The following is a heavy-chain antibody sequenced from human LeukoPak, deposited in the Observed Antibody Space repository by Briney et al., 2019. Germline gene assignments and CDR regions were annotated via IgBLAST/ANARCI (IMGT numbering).Heavy chain of an antibody. J-gene: IGHJ2*01. Sequence: GGSLRLSCAASGFTFSGYAMNWVRQAPGKGLEWVSLIFASGSTTKYADSVKGRFTISRDSSKNTLFLHMNTLRAEDTAIYYCAKDRTVGASYWYFDLWGRGTLVTVSS. CDR3: AKDRTVGASYWYFDL. V-gene: IGHV3-23*03. CDR2: IFASGSTT. CDR1: GFTFSGYA. D-gene: IGHD1-26*01.